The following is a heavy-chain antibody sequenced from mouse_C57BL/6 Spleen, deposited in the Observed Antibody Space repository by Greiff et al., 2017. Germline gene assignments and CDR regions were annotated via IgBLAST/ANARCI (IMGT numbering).Heavy chain of an antibody. D-gene: IGHD1-1*01. CDR2: IHPNSGST. V-gene: IGHV1-64*01. CDR1: GYTFTSYW. CDR3: ARCATVGATVDY. Sequence: VQLQQPGAELVKPGASVKLSCKASGYTFTSYWMHWVKQRPGQGLEWIGMIHPNSGSTNYNEKFKSKATLTVDKSSSTAYMQLSSLTSEDSAVYYCARCATVGATVDYWGQGTTLTVSS. J-gene: IGHJ2*01.